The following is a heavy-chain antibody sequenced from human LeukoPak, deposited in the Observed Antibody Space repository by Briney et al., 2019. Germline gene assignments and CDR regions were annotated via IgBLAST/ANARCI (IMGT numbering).Heavy chain of an antibody. CDR1: GGSISSGSYY. D-gene: IGHD5-18*01. J-gene: IGHJ5*02. CDR3: ARDSDTAMVTA. V-gene: IGHV4-39*07. Sequence: SETLSLTCTVSGGSISSGSYYWSWIRQPAGKGLEWIGSIYYSGSTYYNPSLKSRVTISVDTSKNQFSLKLSSVTAADTAVYYCARDSDTAMVTAWGQGTLVTVSS. CDR2: IYYSGST.